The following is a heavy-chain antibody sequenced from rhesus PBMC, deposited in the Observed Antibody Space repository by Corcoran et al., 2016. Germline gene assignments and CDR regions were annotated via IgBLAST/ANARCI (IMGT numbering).Heavy chain of an antibody. J-gene: IGHJ4*01. CDR3: ASSGYSGYSYYFDY. CDR1: GGSISASHR. CDR2: IYGSSTST. V-gene: IGHV4S10*01. Sequence: QVQLQESGPGVVKPSETLSLPCPVSGGSISASHRWTWLRKPPGTGLEWSGYIYGSSTSTHYNPSLKSRVTISKDTSKNQFSLKLSSVTAADTAVYYCASSGYSGYSYYFDYWGQGVLVTVSS. D-gene: IGHD5-30*01.